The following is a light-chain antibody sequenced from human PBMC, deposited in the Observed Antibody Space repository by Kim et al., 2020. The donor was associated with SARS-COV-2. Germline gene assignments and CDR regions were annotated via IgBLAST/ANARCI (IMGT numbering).Light chain of an antibody. V-gene: IGKV1-39*01. CDR2: SAS. CDR1: QTMSNH. CDR3: QQTYSIPTT. J-gene: IGKJ3*01. Sequence: ASVGDRVNITCRASQTMSNHLNWYQQEEGKAPKLLIHSASSLQSGVPSRFSGSGSGTDFTLTISTLQPEDFATYFCQQTYSIPTTFGPGTKVDIK.